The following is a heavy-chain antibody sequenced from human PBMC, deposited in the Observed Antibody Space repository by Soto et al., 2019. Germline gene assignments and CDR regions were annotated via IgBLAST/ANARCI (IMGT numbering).Heavy chain of an antibody. J-gene: IGHJ1*01. D-gene: IGHD2-15*01. V-gene: IGHV3-30*18. CDR3: ANGVVVDTTYFQH. Sequence: QVQLVESGGGVVQPGRSLRLSCAASGFTFSSYGMHWVRQAPGKGLEWVAVISYDGRDKYYADSVKGRFTISRDNSNNTLYLQMDSLRAEDTAVYYCANGVVVDTTYFQHWGQGSLVTVSS. CDR2: ISYDGRDK. CDR1: GFTFSSYG.